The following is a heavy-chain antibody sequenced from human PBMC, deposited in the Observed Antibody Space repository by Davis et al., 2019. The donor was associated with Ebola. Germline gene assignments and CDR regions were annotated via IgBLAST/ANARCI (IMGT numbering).Heavy chain of an antibody. V-gene: IGHV3-74*01. D-gene: IGHD3-10*01. J-gene: IGHJ4*02. CDR2: INSDGSST. CDR3: ARTGPSRDFDY. Sequence: PGGSLRLSCAASGFTFSSYWMHWVRQAPGKGLVWVSRINSDGSSTSYADSVKGRFTISRDNAKNTLYLQMNSLRAEDTAVYYCARTGPSRDFDYWGQGTLVTVSS. CDR1: GFTFSSYW.